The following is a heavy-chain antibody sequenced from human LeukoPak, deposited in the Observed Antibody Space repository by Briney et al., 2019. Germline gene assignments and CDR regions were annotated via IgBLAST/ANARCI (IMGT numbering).Heavy chain of an antibody. CDR1: GGSISTYY. CDR3: ARVASTGPFDY. D-gene: IGHD2-8*02. CDR2: IYSSGTT. Sequence: SETLSLTCTVSGGSISTYYWTWIRQPPGKGLEWVGYIYSSGTTNYNPSLNSRVTISLDTSKNQFSLKLRSATAADTALYYCARVASTGPFDYWGQGTLVTVSS. V-gene: IGHV4-59*01. J-gene: IGHJ4*02.